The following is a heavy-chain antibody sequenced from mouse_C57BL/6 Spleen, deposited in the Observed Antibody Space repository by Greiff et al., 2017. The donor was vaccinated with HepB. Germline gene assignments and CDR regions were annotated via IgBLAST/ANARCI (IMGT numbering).Heavy chain of an antibody. J-gene: IGHJ2*01. Sequence: QVQLQQPGAELVRPGSSVKLSCKASGYTFTSYWMDWVKQRPGQGLEWIGNIYPSDSETHYNQKFKDKATLTVDKSSSTAYLQLSSLTSEDSAIYYCARLTGTGYFDYWGQGTTLTVSS. D-gene: IGHD4-1*01. V-gene: IGHV1-61*01. CDR1: GYTFTSYW. CDR3: ARLTGTGYFDY. CDR2: IYPSDSET.